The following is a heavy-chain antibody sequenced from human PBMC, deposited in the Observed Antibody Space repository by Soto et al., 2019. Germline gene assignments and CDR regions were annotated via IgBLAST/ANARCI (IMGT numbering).Heavy chain of an antibody. J-gene: IGHJ4*02. Sequence: PGGSLRLSCAASGFTFSSYGMHWVRQAPGKGLEWVAVISYDGSNKYYADSVKGRFTISRDNSKNTLYLQMNSLRAEDTAVYYCAKDSAVAGTSYFDYWGQGTLVTVSS. CDR3: AKDSAVAGTSYFDY. D-gene: IGHD6-19*01. V-gene: IGHV3-30*18. CDR1: GFTFSSYG. CDR2: ISYDGSNK.